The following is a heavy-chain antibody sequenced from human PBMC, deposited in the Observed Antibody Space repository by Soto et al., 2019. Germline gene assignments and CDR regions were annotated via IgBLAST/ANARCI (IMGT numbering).Heavy chain of an antibody. V-gene: IGHV4-31*03. Sequence: SETLSLTCTVSGGSISSGGYYWSWIRQHPGKGLEWIGYIYYSGSTYYNPSLKSRVTISVDTSKNQFSLKLSSVTAADTAVYYCATDILTGPPIQYYYYGMDVWGQGTTVTVSS. J-gene: IGHJ6*02. D-gene: IGHD3-9*01. CDR1: GGSISSGGYY. CDR2: IYYSGST. CDR3: ATDILTGPPIQYYYYGMDV.